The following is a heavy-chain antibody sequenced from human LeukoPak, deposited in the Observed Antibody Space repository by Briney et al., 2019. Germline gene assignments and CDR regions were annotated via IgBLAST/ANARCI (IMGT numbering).Heavy chain of an antibody. Sequence: PSETLSLTCTVSGGSISSYCWSWIRQPPGPGLELIGYIYYSGSTNYNPSLKSRVTISVDTSKNQFPLKLSSVTAADTAVYYCARDRLGYCSSTSCYGYYYYGMDVWGQGTTVTVSS. J-gene: IGHJ6*02. V-gene: IGHV4-59*01. CDR3: ARDRLGYCSSTSCYGYYYYGMDV. CDR2: IYYSGST. CDR1: GGSISSYC. D-gene: IGHD2-2*01.